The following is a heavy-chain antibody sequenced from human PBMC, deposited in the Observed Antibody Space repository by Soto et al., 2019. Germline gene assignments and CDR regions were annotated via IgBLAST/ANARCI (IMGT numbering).Heavy chain of an antibody. D-gene: IGHD6-6*01. Sequence: SQTLSLTCGISGDSVSSNSAACNWIRQSPSRGLEWLGRTYYRSKWYNDYAVSVKSRITINPDTSKNQFSLQLNSVTPEDTAVYYCARDTSRSSSSDTLYYYYGMDVWGQGTTVTVSS. J-gene: IGHJ6*02. V-gene: IGHV6-1*01. CDR1: GDSVSSNSAA. CDR3: ARDTSRSSSSDTLYYYYGMDV. CDR2: TYYRSKWYN.